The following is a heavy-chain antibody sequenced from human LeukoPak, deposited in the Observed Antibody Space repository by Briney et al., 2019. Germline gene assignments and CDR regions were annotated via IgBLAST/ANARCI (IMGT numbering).Heavy chain of an antibody. CDR1: GGSIRSSSYY. V-gene: IGHV4-39*01. Sequence: SETLSLTCAVSGGSIRSSSYYWAWIRQPPGKGLEWIGSIYYSGSTYYNPSLKSRVTISVDTSKNQFSLKLSSVTAADTAVYYCARPKSGSYWVGGAFDIWGQGTMVTVSS. CDR2: IYYSGST. J-gene: IGHJ3*02. CDR3: ARPKSGSYWVGGAFDI. D-gene: IGHD1-26*01.